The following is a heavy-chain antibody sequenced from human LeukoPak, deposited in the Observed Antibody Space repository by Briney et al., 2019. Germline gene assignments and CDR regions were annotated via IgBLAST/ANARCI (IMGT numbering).Heavy chain of an antibody. D-gene: IGHD6-13*01. V-gene: IGHV4-30-4*01. Sequence: SETLSLTCTVSGGSISSGDYYWSWIRQPPGKGLEWIGYIYYSGSTYYNPSLKSRVTISVDTSKNQFSLKLSSVTAADTAVYYCARHGNRIAAALNWFDPWGQGTLVTVSS. J-gene: IGHJ5*02. CDR1: GGSISSGDYY. CDR3: ARHGNRIAAALNWFDP. CDR2: IYYSGST.